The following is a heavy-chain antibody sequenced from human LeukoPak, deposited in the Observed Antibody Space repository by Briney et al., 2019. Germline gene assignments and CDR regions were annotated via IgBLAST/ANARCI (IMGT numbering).Heavy chain of an antibody. Sequence: SSETLSLTCAVDGGSVTTNYWGWLRQPPGKGLEWIGESDHRGSTNYSPSLRSRVSIFVDASKNHFSLRLNSVTAAGTAVYYCAKRGSQLERRWGLFAPWGQGTLVTVSS. CDR3: AKRGSQLERRWGLFAP. D-gene: IGHD1-1*01. CDR2: SDHRGST. CDR1: GGSVTTNY. V-gene: IGHV4-34*01. J-gene: IGHJ5*02.